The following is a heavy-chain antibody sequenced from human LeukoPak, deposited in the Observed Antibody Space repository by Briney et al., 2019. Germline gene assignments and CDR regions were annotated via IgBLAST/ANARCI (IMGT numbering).Heavy chain of an antibody. D-gene: IGHD3-3*01. CDR3: ARVQGGDFWSAYYPPFFYYMDV. V-gene: IGHV1-46*01. Sequence: ASVKVSCKASGYTFTSYYMHWVRQAPGQGLEWMGIINPSGGSTSYAQKFQGRVTMTRDTSTSTVYMELSSLRSEDTAVYYCARVQGGDFWSAYYPPFFYYMDVWGVGTTVTVSS. CDR2: INPSGGST. J-gene: IGHJ6*03. CDR1: GYTFTSYY.